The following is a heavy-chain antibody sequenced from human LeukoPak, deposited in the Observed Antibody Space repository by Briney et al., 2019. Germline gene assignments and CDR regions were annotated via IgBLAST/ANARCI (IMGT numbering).Heavy chain of an antibody. CDR2: IIAIFGIA. CDR1: GGTFSSYA. D-gene: IGHD4-11*01. CDR3: AREVVTTNRNGFDP. J-gene: IGHJ5*02. V-gene: IGHV1-69*04. Sequence: GSSVKVSCKHSGGTFSSYAISWVRQAPGQGLEWMGRIIAIFGIADYAQKFQGRVTITADKYTSTDYMELSSLRSEDTAVYYCAREVVTTNRNGFDPWGQGNLVTVSS.